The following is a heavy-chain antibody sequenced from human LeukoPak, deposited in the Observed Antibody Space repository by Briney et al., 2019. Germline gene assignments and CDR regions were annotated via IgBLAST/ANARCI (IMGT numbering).Heavy chain of an antibody. J-gene: IGHJ4*02. CDR2: IYSGGST. D-gene: IGHD5-18*01. V-gene: IGHV3-66*01. Sequence: GGSLRLSCAASGFTFSDYAMHWVRQAPGKGLEWVSVIYSGGSTYYADSVKGRFTISRDNSKNTLYLQMNSLRAEDTAVYYCARDLDSYGSYYFDYWGQGTLVTVSS. CDR3: ARDLDSYGSYYFDY. CDR1: GFTFSDYA.